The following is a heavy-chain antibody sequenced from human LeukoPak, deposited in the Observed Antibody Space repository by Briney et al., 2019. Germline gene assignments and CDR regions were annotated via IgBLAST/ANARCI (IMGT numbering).Heavy chain of an antibody. D-gene: IGHD4-17*01. Sequence: GGSLRLSCAASGFSFSGYAMSWVRQAPGKGLEWVSVINPSGGSTYYADSVRGRFTISRDNSKNTLYLQVDSLRAEDTAVYYCAKDGSYGEYFQHWGQGTLVTVSS. J-gene: IGHJ1*01. V-gene: IGHV3-23*01. CDR2: INPSGGST. CDR1: GFSFSGYA. CDR3: AKDGSYGEYFQH.